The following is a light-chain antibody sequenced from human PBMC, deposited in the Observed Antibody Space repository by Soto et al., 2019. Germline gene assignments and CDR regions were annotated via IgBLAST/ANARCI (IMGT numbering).Light chain of an antibody. Sequence: EFVLTQSPATLSLSPGERATLSCRASQSVSSNLAWYQQKPGQAPRLLIYGASTRATGIPARFSGSGSGTEFTLTISSLQSEDFAVYYCQQYNNWPITFGQGTRLEIK. CDR1: QSVSSN. J-gene: IGKJ5*01. CDR3: QQYNNWPIT. V-gene: IGKV3-15*01. CDR2: GAS.